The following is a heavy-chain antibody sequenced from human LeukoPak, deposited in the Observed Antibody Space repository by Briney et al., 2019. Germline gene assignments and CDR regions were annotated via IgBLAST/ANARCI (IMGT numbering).Heavy chain of an antibody. D-gene: IGHD4-17*01. CDR3: ARDFVYGDDGTAFDI. CDR2: IYYSGST. Sequence: PSETLSLTCTVSGGSISSSSYYWGWIRQPPGKGLEWIGSIYYSGSTYYNPSLKSRVTISVDTSKNQFSLKLSSVTAADTAVYYCARDFVYGDDGTAFDIWGQGTMVTVSS. V-gene: IGHV4-39*07. CDR1: GGSISSSSYY. J-gene: IGHJ3*02.